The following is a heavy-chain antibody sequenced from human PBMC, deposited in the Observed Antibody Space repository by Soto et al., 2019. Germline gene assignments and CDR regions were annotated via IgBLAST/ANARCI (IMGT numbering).Heavy chain of an antibody. CDR3: ARSFGDYVGGWFDP. Sequence: QVQLQESGPGLVKPSETLSLTCTVSGGSVSSGSYYWSWIRQPPGKGLEWIGYIYYSGSTNYNPSRTSRGTXXVXTXXNPFSLKLSSVTAADTAVYYCARSFGDYVGGWFDPWGQGTLVTVSS. V-gene: IGHV4-61*01. D-gene: IGHD4-17*01. CDR1: GGSVSSGSYY. CDR2: IYYSGST. J-gene: IGHJ5*02.